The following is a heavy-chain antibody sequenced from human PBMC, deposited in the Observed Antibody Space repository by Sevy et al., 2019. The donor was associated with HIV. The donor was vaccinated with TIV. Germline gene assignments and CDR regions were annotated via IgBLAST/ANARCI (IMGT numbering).Heavy chain of an antibody. V-gene: IGHV3-33*08. CDR3: ARDRGEILRSAFKS. D-gene: IGHD3-10*01. CDR1: GFTFTNVW. CDR2: ISHDGRNNK. Sequence: GGSLRLSCAASGFTFTNVWMSWVRQAPGKGLEWVAVISHDGRNNKYNADSVKGRFTISRDNSKNTLYLQMNSLRADDTAIYYCARDRGEILRSAFKSWGQGTLVTVSS. J-gene: IGHJ5*02.